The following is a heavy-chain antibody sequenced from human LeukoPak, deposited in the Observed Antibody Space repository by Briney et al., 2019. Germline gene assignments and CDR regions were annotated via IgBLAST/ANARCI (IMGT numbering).Heavy chain of an antibody. CDR3: ARDQSLLPQFDY. CDR1: GYTFTSYG. J-gene: IGHJ4*02. V-gene: IGHV1-69*13. Sequence: GASVKVSCKASGYTFTSYGISWVRQAPGQGLEWMGGIIPIFGTANYAQKFQGRVTITADESTSTAYMELSSLRSEDTAVYYCARDQSLLPQFDYWGQGTLVTVSS. CDR2: IIPIFGTA.